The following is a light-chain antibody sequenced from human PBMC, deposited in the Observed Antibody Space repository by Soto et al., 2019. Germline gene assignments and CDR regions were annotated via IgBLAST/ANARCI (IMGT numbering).Light chain of an antibody. V-gene: IGLV2-23*02. CDR1: SGDVGGYNL. CDR3: CSYAGNSEV. J-gene: IGLJ1*01. CDR2: EVT. Sequence: QSALTQPASVSGSHGQSITLPCTGTSGDVGGYNLVSWYQQHPGKAPKLMIYEVTERPSGVSNRFSGSKSGNTASLTISGLQPDDEADYYCCSYAGNSEVFGTGTKVTVL.